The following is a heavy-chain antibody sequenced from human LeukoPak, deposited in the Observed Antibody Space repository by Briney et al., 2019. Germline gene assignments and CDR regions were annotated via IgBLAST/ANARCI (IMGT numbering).Heavy chain of an antibody. CDR3: ARDKEKGEYSSSSPDH. D-gene: IGHD6-6*01. V-gene: IGHV1-2*02. Sequence: GASVKVSCKASGYTFTGYYMHWVRQAPGQGLEWMGWINPNSGGTNYAQKFQGRVTMTRDTSISTAYMELSRLRSDDTAVYYCARDKEKGEYSSSSPDHWGQGTLVTVSS. CDR2: INPNSGGT. J-gene: IGHJ4*02. CDR1: GYTFTGYY.